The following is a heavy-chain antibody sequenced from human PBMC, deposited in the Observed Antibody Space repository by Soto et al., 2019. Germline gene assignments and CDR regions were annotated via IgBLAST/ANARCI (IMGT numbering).Heavy chain of an antibody. V-gene: IGHV4-39*01. CDR3: ARGGYCSGGSCAYMGHYYYYGMDV. D-gene: IGHD2-15*01. CDR1: GGSISSSSYY. CDR2: IYYSGRT. Sequence: QLQLQESGPGLVKPSETLSLTCTVSGGSISSSSYYWGWIRQPPGKGLEWIGSIYYSGRTYYNPSLKSRVTISLDSSKNLFSLKLSSVTAADTAVYYCARGGYCSGGSCAYMGHYYYYGMDVWGQGTTVTVSS. J-gene: IGHJ6*02.